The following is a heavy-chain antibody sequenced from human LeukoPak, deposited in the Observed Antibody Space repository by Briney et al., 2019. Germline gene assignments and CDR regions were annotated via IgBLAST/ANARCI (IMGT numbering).Heavy chain of an antibody. CDR1: GFTFGTYW. D-gene: IGHD3-10*01. Sequence: PGGYLRLYCAASGFTFGTYWMNWVRRAPGKGLEWVANINQDGSEKYYVDSVKGRFTISRDNAKNSLYLQMNSLRAEDTAVFYCARAGSLWFGESKLDYWGQGTLVTVSS. J-gene: IGHJ4*02. CDR3: ARAGSLWFGESKLDY. V-gene: IGHV3-7*01. CDR2: INQDGSEK.